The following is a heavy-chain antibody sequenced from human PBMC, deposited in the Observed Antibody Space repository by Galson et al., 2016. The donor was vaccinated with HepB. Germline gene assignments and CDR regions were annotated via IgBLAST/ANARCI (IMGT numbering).Heavy chain of an antibody. Sequence: SLRLSCAASGFTFSSHSLNWVRQAPGKGLEWVSSISGDSLHIFHSDLVRGRFTISRDNAKKSLFLQLDSLRGDDTAIFYCSRGPREHGMDVGGQGTTVTVSS. V-gene: IGHV3-21*01. CDR2: ISGDSLHI. CDR3: SRGPREHGMDV. D-gene: IGHD1-26*01. CDR1: GFTFSSHS. J-gene: IGHJ6*02.